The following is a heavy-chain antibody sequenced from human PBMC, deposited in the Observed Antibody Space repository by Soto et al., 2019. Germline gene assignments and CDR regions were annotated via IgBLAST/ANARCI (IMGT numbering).Heavy chain of an antibody. Sequence: SETLSLTCTVSGGSISSYYWSWIRQPPGKGLEWIGYIYYSGSTNYNPSLKSRVTISVDTSKNQFSLKLSSVTAADTAVYYCARVITMVRGVIITSIWFDPWGQGTLVTVSS. D-gene: IGHD3-10*01. CDR3: ARVITMVRGVIITSIWFDP. V-gene: IGHV4-59*01. CDR2: IYYSGST. CDR1: GGSISSYY. J-gene: IGHJ5*02.